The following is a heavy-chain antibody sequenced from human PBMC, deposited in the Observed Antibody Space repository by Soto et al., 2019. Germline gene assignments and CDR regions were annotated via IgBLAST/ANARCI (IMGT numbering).Heavy chain of an antibody. D-gene: IGHD1-26*01. CDR1: GFIFSTYG. CDR3: TKEYIVGTTWGYFES. J-gene: IGHJ4*02. V-gene: IGHV3-30*18. CDR2: ISYDGSNE. Sequence: VQLVVSGGGVVQPGGSLRLSCAASGFIFSTYGMHWVRQVPGKGLEWVAHISYDGSNEHYADSVKGRFTVSRDNAKNTLSLQMTSLRSEDTAIYYCTKEYIVGTTWGYFESWGQGTLVTVSS.